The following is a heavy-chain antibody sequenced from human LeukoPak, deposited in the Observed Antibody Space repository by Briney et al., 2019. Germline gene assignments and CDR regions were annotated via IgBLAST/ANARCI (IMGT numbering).Heavy chain of an antibody. CDR2: IKHSGST. CDR3: ARMSRYSYGSFDY. V-gene: IGHV4-34*01. J-gene: IGHJ4*02. D-gene: IGHD5-18*01. CDR1: GGSFSDYS. Sequence: PSETLSLTCAVYGGSFSDYSWSWIRQAPGKGLEWIGEIKHSGSTNYSPSLKSRVTISVDTSKNQFSLKLSSVTAADTALYYCARMSRYSYGSFDYWGQGTLVTVSS.